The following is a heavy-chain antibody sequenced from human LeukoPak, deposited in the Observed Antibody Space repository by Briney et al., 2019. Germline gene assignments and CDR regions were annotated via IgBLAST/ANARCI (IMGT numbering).Heavy chain of an antibody. D-gene: IGHD6-13*01. Sequence: GGSLRLTCPASGFTFSSYGIHWVRQPPGKGLEWVAVISYDGSNKYYADSVKGRFTISRDNSKNTLYLQMNSLRAEDTAVYYCAKDQRSSWYSIYYYGMDVWGQGTTVTVPS. CDR1: GFTFSSYG. CDR2: ISYDGSNK. J-gene: IGHJ6*02. V-gene: IGHV3-30*18. CDR3: AKDQRSSWYSIYYYGMDV.